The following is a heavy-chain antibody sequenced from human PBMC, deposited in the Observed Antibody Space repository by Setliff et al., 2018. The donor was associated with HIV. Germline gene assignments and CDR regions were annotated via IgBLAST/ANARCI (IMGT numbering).Heavy chain of an antibody. D-gene: IGHD3-10*01. J-gene: IGHJ4*02. CDR3: ARDERRTSSMDY. CDR2: IWFDGKTE. V-gene: IGHV3-33*01. CDR1: GFSFSSYG. Sequence: PGGSLRLSCAASGFSFSSYGMHWVRQAPGKGLEWVAIIWFDGKTEYYADSVKGRFSISRDNSKNILFLQMNSLRADDTAVYFCARDERRTSSMDYWGQGTLVTVSS.